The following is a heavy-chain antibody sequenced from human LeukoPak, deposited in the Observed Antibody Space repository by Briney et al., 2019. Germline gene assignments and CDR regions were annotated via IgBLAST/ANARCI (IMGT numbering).Heavy chain of an antibody. J-gene: IGHJ6*02. CDR1: GGSFSGYY. CDR2: INHSGST. CDR3: ARGLGARGFWSGYPYYYYGMDV. D-gene: IGHD3-3*01. V-gene: IGHV4-34*01. Sequence: PSETLSLTCAVYGGSFSGYYWSWIRQPPGKGLEWIGEINHSGSTNYNPSLKSRVTISVDTSKNQFSLKLSSVTAADTAVYYCARGLGARGFWSGYPYYYYGMDVWGQGTTVTVSS.